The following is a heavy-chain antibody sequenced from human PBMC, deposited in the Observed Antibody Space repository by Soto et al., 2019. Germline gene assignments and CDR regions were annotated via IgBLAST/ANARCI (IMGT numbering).Heavy chain of an antibody. CDR3: ASYLGGYVSGSYYNINYYYYDMDV. Sequence: ASVKVSCKASGYTFTSYAMHWVRQAPGQRLEWMGWINAGNGNTKYSQKFQGRVTITRDTSASTAYMELSSLRSEDTAVYYCASYLGGYVSGSYYNINYYYYDMDVWGKGTTVTVSS. CDR1: GYTFTSYA. D-gene: IGHD3-10*01. J-gene: IGHJ6*03. V-gene: IGHV1-3*01. CDR2: INAGNGNT.